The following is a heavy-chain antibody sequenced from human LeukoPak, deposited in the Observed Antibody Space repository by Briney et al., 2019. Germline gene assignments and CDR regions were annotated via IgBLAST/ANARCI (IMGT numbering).Heavy chain of an antibody. CDR3: AREGTAMVSFDY. CDR2: ISSGGNTI. V-gene: IGHV3-48*03. J-gene: IGHJ4*02. Sequence: GGSLRLSCAASGFTFSSYEMNWVRQAPGKGLEWVSYISSGGNTIYYADSGKGRFTISSDNAKTTLYPQMTSLRAEDTAVYYCAREGTAMVSFDYCGQGTLVTVSS. CDR1: GFTFSSYE. D-gene: IGHD5-18*01.